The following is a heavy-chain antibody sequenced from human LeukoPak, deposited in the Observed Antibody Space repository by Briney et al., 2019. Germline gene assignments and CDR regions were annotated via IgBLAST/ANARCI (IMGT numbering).Heavy chain of an antibody. J-gene: IGHJ3*02. CDR2: ISGSGGRT. CDR1: GFTFSSYA. Sequence: GGSLRLSCAASGFTFSSYAMSWVRQAPGNGLEWVSAISGSGGRTYYADSVKGRFTISRDNSKNTLYLQMNSLRAEDTAVYYCAHTATLAYCGGDCYADAFDIWGQGTMVTVSS. CDR3: AHTATLAYCGGDCYADAFDI. D-gene: IGHD2-21*02. V-gene: IGHV3-23*01.